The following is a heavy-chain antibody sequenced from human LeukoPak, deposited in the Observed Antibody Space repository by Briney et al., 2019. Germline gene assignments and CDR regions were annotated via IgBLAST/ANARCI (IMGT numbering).Heavy chain of an antibody. CDR2: IYDSGST. Sequence: SETLSLTGTVSGGSISSYYWSWIRQPPGKGLEWIGYIYDSGSTNYNPSLKSRVTISVDTSKNQFSLKLSSVTAADTAVYYCARVGGTNYYYYGMDVWGQGTTVTVSS. CDR1: GGSISSYY. V-gene: IGHV4-59*01. D-gene: IGHD1-1*01. J-gene: IGHJ6*02. CDR3: ARVGGTNYYYYGMDV.